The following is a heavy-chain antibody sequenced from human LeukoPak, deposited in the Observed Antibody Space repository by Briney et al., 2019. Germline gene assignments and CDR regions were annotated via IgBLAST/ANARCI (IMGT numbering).Heavy chain of an antibody. J-gene: IGHJ4*02. CDR3: AREYSSSSDPPFDY. CDR1: AFSISSGYY. CDR2: IYHSGST. Sequence: SQTLSLTCTVSAFSISSGYYWGWIRQPPGKGLEWIGSIYHSGSTYYNPSLKSRVTISVDTSKNHFSLKLSSVTAADTAVYYCAREYSSSSDPPFDYWGQGTLVTVSS. D-gene: IGHD6-6*01. V-gene: IGHV4-38-2*02.